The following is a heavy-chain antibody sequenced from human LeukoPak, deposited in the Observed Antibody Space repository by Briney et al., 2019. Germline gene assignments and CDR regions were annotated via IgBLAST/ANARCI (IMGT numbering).Heavy chain of an antibody. J-gene: IGHJ4*02. CDR2: ISSSSSYI. V-gene: IGHV3-21*01. D-gene: IGHD3-22*01. Sequence: PGGSLRLSCAASGFTSSTYSMNWVRQAPGKGLEWVSSISSSSSYIYYADSVKGRFTISRDNAKNSLYLQMNSLRAEDTAVYYCARDPREDYYDSSGYYLWYSDYWGQGTLVTVSS. CDR1: GFTSSTYS. CDR3: ARDPREDYYDSSGYYLWYSDY.